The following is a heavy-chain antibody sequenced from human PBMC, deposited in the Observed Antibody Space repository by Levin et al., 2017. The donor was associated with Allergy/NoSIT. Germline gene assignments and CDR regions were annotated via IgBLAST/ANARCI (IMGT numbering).Heavy chain of an antibody. J-gene: IGHJ6*03. CDR1: GFTFSSYA. CDR3: ARDTVLWFGDPYRGIYYYYYMDV. CDR2: ISYDGSNK. D-gene: IGHD3-10*01. Sequence: GGSLRLSCAASGFTFSSYAMHWVRQAPGKGLEWVAVISYDGSNKYYADSVKGRFTISRDNSKNTLYLQMNSLRAEDTAVYYCARDTVLWFGDPYRGIYYYYYMDVWGKGTTVTVSS. V-gene: IGHV3-30-3*01.